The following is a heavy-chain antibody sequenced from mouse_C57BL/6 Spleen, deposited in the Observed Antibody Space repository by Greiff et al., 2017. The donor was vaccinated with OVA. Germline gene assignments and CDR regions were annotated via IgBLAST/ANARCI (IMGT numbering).Heavy chain of an antibody. J-gene: IGHJ3*01. V-gene: IGHV1-26*01. CDR2: INPNNGGT. Sequence: EVQLQQSGPELVKPGASVKISCKASGYTFTDYYMNWVKQSHGKSLEWIGDINPNNGGTSYNQKFKGKATLTVDKSSSTAYMELRSLTSEDSAVYYCARERGWDWAYWGQGTLVTVSA. CDR1: GYTFTDYY. D-gene: IGHD4-1*01. CDR3: ARERGWDWAY.